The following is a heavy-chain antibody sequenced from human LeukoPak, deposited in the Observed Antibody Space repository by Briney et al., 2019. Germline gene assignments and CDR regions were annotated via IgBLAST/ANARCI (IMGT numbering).Heavy chain of an antibody. J-gene: IGHJ6*03. CDR2: IIPILGIA. CDR3: ADGSFSFYMDV. Sequence: GASVKVSCKASGGTFSSYAISWVRQAPGQGLEWMGRIIPILGIANYAQKFQGRVTITADKSTSTAYMELSSLRSEDTAVYYCADGSFSFYMDVWGKGTTVTVSS. CDR1: GGTFSSYA. D-gene: IGHD5-24*01. V-gene: IGHV1-69*04.